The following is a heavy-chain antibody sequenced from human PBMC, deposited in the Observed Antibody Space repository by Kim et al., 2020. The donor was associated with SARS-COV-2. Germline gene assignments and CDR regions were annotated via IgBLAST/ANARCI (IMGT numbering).Heavy chain of an antibody. Sequence: GGSLRLSCAASGFTFSSYGMHWVRQAPGKGLEWVAVISYDGSNKYYADSVKGRFTISRDNSKNTLYLQMNSLRAEDTAVYYCAKDSSDSSGYTHGMDVWGQGTTVTVSS. CDR3: AKDSSDSSGYTHGMDV. CDR1: GFTFSSYG. J-gene: IGHJ6*02. D-gene: IGHD3-22*01. CDR2: ISYDGSNK. V-gene: IGHV3-30*18.